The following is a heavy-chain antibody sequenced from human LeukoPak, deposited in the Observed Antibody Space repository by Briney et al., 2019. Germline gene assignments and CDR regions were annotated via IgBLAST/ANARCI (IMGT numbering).Heavy chain of an antibody. CDR1: GYTFTGYY. CDR3: ARDNVAAAGTSPEYFQH. V-gene: IGHV1-2*02. D-gene: IGHD6-13*01. CDR2: INPNSGGT. Sequence: ASVKVSCKASGYTFTGYYLHWVRQAPGQGLEWMGWINPNSGGTNYAQKFQGRVTMTRDTSISTAYMELSSLRSDDTAVYYCARDNVAAAGTSPEYFQHWGQGTLVTVSS. J-gene: IGHJ1*01.